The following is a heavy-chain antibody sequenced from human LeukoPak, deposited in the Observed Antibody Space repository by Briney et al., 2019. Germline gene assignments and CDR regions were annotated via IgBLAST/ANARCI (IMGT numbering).Heavy chain of an antibody. Sequence: ASVKVSCRASGYTFIAYYMHWVRQAPGQGLEWMGWINPSSGGTNYAQKSQGRVTMTRDTSISTAYMELSELRSDDTAVYYCAGQKDPRPIDHWGQGTLITVSS. V-gene: IGHV1-2*02. CDR1: GYTFIAYY. J-gene: IGHJ1*01. D-gene: IGHD3-9*01. CDR2: INPSSGGT. CDR3: AGQKDPRPIDH.